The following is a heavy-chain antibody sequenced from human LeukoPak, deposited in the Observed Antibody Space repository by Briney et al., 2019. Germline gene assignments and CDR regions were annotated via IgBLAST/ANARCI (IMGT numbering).Heavy chain of an antibody. Sequence: GESLKISCKGCGYSFTSYWIGWVRQLPGKGLEGMGNIYPGDSDTRYSPSFQGQVTISADKSISIAYLQWSSLKASDTAMYYCARQWRRTGTTGKGAFDIWGQGTMVTVSS. V-gene: IGHV5-51*01. D-gene: IGHD1-1*01. J-gene: IGHJ3*02. CDR2: IYPGDSDT. CDR1: GYSFTSYW. CDR3: ARQWRRTGTTGKGAFDI.